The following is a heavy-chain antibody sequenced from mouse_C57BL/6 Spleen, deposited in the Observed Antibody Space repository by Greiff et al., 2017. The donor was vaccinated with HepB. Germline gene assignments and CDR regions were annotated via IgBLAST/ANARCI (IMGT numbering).Heavy chain of an antibody. CDR1: GYTFTSYT. D-gene: IGHD2-5*01. Sequence: QVQLQQSGAELARPGASVTMSCKASGYTFTSYTMHWVKQRPGQGLEWIGYINPSSGYTKYNQKFKDKATLTADKSSSTAYMQLSSLTSEDSAVYYCARAGYSNYWYYDVWGTGTTVTVSS. CDR2: INPSSGYT. CDR3: ARAGYSNYWYYDV. V-gene: IGHV1-4*01. J-gene: IGHJ1*03.